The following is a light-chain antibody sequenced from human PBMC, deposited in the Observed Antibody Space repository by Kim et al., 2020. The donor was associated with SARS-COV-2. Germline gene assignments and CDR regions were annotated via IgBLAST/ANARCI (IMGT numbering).Light chain of an antibody. CDR1: SSNIGSNT. J-gene: IGLJ3*02. CDR3: AAWDDSPNGWV. V-gene: IGLV1-44*01. Sequence: QSVLTQPPSASGTPGQRVTISCSGSSSNIGSNTVNWYQQLPGTAPKLLIYSNNQRPSGVPDRFSGSKSGTSASLAITGLHSEDEADYYCAAWDDSPNGWVFGRRTKLTVL. CDR2: SNN.